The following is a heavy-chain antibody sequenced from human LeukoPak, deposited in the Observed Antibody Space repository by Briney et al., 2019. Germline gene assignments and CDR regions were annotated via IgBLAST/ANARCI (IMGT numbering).Heavy chain of an antibody. CDR1: GFTFNTFW. V-gene: IGHV3-7*01. D-gene: IGHD5-12*01. CDR2: IKHDGSEK. J-gene: IGHJ4*02. CDR3: ARVEASGYDYGAFDY. Sequence: GSLRLSCSASGFTFNTFWMSWVRPAPGKGLEWVANIKHDGSEKYYLDSVKGRFTISRDNAKNSLYLQMSSLRADDTAVYYCARVEASGYDYGAFDYWGQGTLVTVSS.